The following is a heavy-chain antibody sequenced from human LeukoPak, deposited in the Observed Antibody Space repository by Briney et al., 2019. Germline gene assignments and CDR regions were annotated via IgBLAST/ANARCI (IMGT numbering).Heavy chain of an antibody. J-gene: IGHJ3*02. CDR1: GDSVSSNIAA. D-gene: IGHD2-15*01. V-gene: IGHV6-1*01. CDR3: ARGPLATGAFDI. CDR2: TYYRSKWYN. Sequence: SQTLSLTCAISGDSVSSNIAAWNWIRQCPSRGLEWLGRTYYRSKWYNDYAVSVKSRITINPDTSKKQFSLQLNSVTPGDTAVYYWARGPLATGAFDIWGQGTMVTVSS.